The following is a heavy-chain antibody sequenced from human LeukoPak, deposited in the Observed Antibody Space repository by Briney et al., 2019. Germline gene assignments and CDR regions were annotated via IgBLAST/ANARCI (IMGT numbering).Heavy chain of an antibody. CDR3: ARGDPHADL. CDR2: ITISGHTK. Sequence: GGSLRLSCAASGFDLHTYEMNWVRQAPGKGLEWIADITISGHTKNYADSVRGRFTISRDSARTSLYLQMNSLRVEDTDVYFCARGDPHADLWGQGTLVTVSS. J-gene: IGHJ5*02. V-gene: IGHV3-48*03. CDR1: GFDLHTYE.